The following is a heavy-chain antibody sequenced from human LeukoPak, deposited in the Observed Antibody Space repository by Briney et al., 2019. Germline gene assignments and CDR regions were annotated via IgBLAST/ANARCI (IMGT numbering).Heavy chain of an antibody. CDR2: ISYDGSNK. CDR3: ARGRRVPAAMSIDAFDI. Sequence: GTSLRLSCAASGFTFSTYGMHWVRQAPGKGLEWVAVISYDGSNKYYADSVKGRFTISRDNSKNTLFLQMNSLRAEDTAVYYCARGRRVPAAMSIDAFDIWGQGTMVTVSS. CDR1: GFTFSTYG. V-gene: IGHV3-30*19. D-gene: IGHD2-2*01. J-gene: IGHJ3*02.